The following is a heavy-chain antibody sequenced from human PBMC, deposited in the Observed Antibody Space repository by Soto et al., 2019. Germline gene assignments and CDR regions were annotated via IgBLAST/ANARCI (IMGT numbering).Heavy chain of an antibody. J-gene: IGHJ4*02. V-gene: IGHV3-48*03. CDR1: GFTFSSYE. D-gene: IGHD5-12*01. CDR2: ISSSGSTI. CDR3: ARSPWEWLADFDY. Sequence: EVQLVESGGGLVQPGGSLRLSCAASGFTFSSYEMNWVRQAPGKGLEWVSYISSSGSTIYYADSVKGRFTISRDNAKNSLYLQMNSLRAEDTAVYYCARSPWEWLADFDYWGQGTLVTVSS.